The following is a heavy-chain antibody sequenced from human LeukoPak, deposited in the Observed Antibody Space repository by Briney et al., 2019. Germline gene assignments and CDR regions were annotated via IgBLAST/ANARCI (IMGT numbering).Heavy chain of an antibody. CDR1: GFTFSSSA. D-gene: IGHD1-20*01. Sequence: GGSLRLSCAASGFTFSSSAMSWVRQAPGKGLEWVSAISNNGGYTYYADSVQGRFTISRDNSKSTLCLQMNSLRAEDTAVYYCARSRYNWNHSHYFDYWGQGTLVTVSS. V-gene: IGHV3-23*01. CDR3: ARSRYNWNHSHYFDY. CDR2: ISNNGGYT. J-gene: IGHJ4*02.